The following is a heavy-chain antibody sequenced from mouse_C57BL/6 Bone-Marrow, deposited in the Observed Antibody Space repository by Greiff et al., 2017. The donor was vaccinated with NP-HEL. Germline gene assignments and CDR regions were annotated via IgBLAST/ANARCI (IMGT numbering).Heavy chain of an antibody. V-gene: IGHV5-12*01. CDR2: ISNGGGST. CDR3: ARHILDY. J-gene: IGHJ2*01. CDR1: GFTFSDYY. Sequence: DVHLVESGGGLVQPGGSLKLSCAASGFTFSDYYMYWVRQTPEKRLEWVAYISNGGGSTYYPDTVKGRFTISRDNAKNTLYLQMSRLKSEDTAMYYCARHILDYWGQGTTLTVSS.